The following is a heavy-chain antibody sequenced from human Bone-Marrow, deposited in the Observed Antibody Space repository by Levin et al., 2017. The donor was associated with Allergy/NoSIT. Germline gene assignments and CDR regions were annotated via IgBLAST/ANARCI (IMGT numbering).Heavy chain of an antibody. CDR2: IYYSGST. D-gene: IGHD3-10*01. Sequence: SETLSLTCTVSGGSISSSSYYWGWIRQPPGKGLEWIGSIYYSGSTYYNPSLKSRVTISVDTSKNQFSLKLSSVTAADTAVYYCGRHRGYYGSGSRFDPWGQGTLVTVSS. CDR3: GRHRGYYGSGSRFDP. CDR1: GGSISSSSYY. J-gene: IGHJ5*02. V-gene: IGHV4-39*01.